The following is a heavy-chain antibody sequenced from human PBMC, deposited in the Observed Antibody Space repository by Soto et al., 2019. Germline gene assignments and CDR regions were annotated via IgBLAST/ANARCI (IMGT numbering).Heavy chain of an antibody. Sequence: SETLSLTCTVSGGSISSYYWSWIRQPPGKGLEWIGYIYYSGSTNYNPSLKSRVTISVDTSKNQFSLKLSSVTAADTAVYYCARLDIVVVVAATTRAGTGGMDVWGQGTTVTVSS. D-gene: IGHD2-15*01. V-gene: IGHV4-59*01. CDR2: IYYSGST. CDR1: GGSISSYY. CDR3: ARLDIVVVVAATTRAGTGGMDV. J-gene: IGHJ6*02.